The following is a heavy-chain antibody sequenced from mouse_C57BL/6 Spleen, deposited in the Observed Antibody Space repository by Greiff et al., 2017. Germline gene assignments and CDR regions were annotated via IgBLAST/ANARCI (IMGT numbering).Heavy chain of an antibody. Sequence: QVQLQQSGAELVKPGASVKLSCKASGYTFTEYTIHWVKQRSGQGLEWIGWFYPGSGSIKYNENFKDKATLTEDKSSRPVYMELSRLTSEDSAVYFCARHEKDYYGSSRAMDYWGQGTSVTVSS. CDR1: GYTFTEYT. CDR3: ARHEKDYYGSSRAMDY. J-gene: IGHJ4*01. D-gene: IGHD1-1*01. CDR2: FYPGSGSI. V-gene: IGHV1-62-2*01.